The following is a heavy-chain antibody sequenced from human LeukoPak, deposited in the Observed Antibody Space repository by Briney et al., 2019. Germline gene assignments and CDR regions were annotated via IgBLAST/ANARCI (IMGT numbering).Heavy chain of an antibody. Sequence: GASVKVSCKASGYTFTSYYMHWVRQAPGQGLEWMGIINPSGGSTSYAQKFQGRVTMTRDMSTSTVYMELSSLRSEDTAVYYCARDVGEYCSSTSCYASDKWGQGTLVTVSS. CDR2: INPSGGST. V-gene: IGHV1-46*01. CDR1: GYTFTSYY. CDR3: ARDVGEYCSSTSCYASDK. J-gene: IGHJ4*02. D-gene: IGHD2-2*01.